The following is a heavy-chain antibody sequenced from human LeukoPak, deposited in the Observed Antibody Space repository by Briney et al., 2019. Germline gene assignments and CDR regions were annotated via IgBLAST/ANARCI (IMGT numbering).Heavy chain of an antibody. CDR3: ARAPLGYCSGGSCYSGVYFDY. Sequence: GASVKVSCKASGYTFTGYDINWVRQATGQGLEWMGWMNPNSGNTGYAQKFQGRVTITRNTSISTAYMELSSLRSEDTAVYYCARAPLGYCSGGSCYSGVYFDYWGQGTLVTVSS. J-gene: IGHJ4*02. CDR2: MNPNSGNT. CDR1: GYTFTGYD. V-gene: IGHV1-8*03. D-gene: IGHD2-15*01.